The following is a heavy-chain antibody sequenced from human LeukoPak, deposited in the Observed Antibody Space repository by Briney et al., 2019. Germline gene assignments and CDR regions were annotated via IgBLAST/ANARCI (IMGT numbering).Heavy chain of an antibody. CDR2: FNHNSGGT. D-gene: IGHD3-10*01. CDR3: ARARGNSYGSGSYYTP. J-gene: IGHJ5*02. CDR1: GYGFTAYY. Sequence: ASVKLSCKASGYGFTAYYIHYVRQPPAQRLESMRWFNHNSGGTKYAQKFQGRVTMTRDTSISTAYMELSGLMSDDAAVYYCARARGNSYGSGSYYTPWGQGTLVTVS. V-gene: IGHV1-2*02.